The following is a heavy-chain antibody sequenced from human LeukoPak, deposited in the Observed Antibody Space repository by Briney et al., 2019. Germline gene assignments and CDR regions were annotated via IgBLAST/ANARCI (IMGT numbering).Heavy chain of an antibody. V-gene: IGHV3-23*01. CDR1: GFTFSNYA. D-gene: IGHD1-26*01. CDR2: ISGSGGST. CDR3: AREGFIVGATGASIYYYYGMDV. J-gene: IGHJ6*02. Sequence: PGGSLRLSCAASGFTFSNYAMSWVRQAPGKGLEWFSSISGSGGSTYYADSVKGRFTISRDNAKNSLYLQMNSLRAEDTAVYYCAREGFIVGATGASIYYYYGMDVWGQGTTVTVSS.